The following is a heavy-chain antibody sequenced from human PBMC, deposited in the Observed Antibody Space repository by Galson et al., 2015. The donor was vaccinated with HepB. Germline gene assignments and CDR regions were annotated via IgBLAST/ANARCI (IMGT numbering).Heavy chain of an antibody. D-gene: IGHD5/OR15-5a*01. CDR2: ISPTGSPI. V-gene: IGHV3-48*02. J-gene: IGHJ3*01. CDR3: GRVYENTIWAFDF. Sequence: SLRLSCAASGFTFSHYSMNWVRQAPGKGLEWIAFISPTGSPIYYADSVKGRFTISRDYANSLFLQMHSLREEDTARYYCGRVYENTIWAFDFWGQGTMVTVSS. CDR1: GFTFSHYS.